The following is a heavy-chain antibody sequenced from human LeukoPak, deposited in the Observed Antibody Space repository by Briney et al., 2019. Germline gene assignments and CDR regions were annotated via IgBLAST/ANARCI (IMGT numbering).Heavy chain of an antibody. V-gene: IGHV1-69*04. Sequence: GASVKVSCKASGGTFSSYAISWVRQAPGQGLEWMGRIIPILGMANYAQKFQGRVTITADKSTSTAYMELSSLRSEDTAVYYCARVRVYGNSTFDYWGQGTLVTVSS. J-gene: IGHJ4*02. CDR2: IIPILGMA. CDR3: ARVRVYGNSTFDY. D-gene: IGHD3-10*01. CDR1: GGTFSSYA.